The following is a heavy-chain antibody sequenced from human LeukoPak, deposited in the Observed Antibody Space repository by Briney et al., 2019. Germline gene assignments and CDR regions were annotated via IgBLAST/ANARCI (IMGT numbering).Heavy chain of an antibody. Sequence: GRSLRLSCTAAGFTFGDYAMSWVRQAPGKGLEWVGFIRSKAYGGTTEYAASVKGRLTISRDDSKSIAYLQMNSLKTEDTAVYYCTRSMVTVLGDLDAFDIWGQGTMVTVSS. D-gene: IGHD5-18*01. CDR1: GFTFGDYA. CDR3: TRSMVTVLGDLDAFDI. V-gene: IGHV3-49*04. J-gene: IGHJ3*02. CDR2: IRSKAYGGTT.